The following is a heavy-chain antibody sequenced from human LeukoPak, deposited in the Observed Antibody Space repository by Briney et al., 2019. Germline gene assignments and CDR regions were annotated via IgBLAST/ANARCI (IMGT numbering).Heavy chain of an antibody. Sequence: PGGSLRLSCAASGFTFSSYWMSWVRQAPGKGLEWVANIKQDGSEKYYVDSVKGRFTISRDNAKNSLYLQMNSLRAEDTAVYYCARDLYYDSSGPYRYWGQGTLVTVSS. CDR2: IKQDGSEK. V-gene: IGHV3-7*01. CDR1: GFTFSSYW. J-gene: IGHJ4*02. D-gene: IGHD3-22*01. CDR3: ARDLYYDSSGPYRY.